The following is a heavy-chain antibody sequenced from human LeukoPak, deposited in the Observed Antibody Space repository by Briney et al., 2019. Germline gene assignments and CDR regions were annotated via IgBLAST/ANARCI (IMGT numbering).Heavy chain of an antibody. Sequence: GGSLRLSCAASGFPFSDYYMSWIRQAPGKGLDWVSYISSSGSTIYYADSVKGRFTISRDSAKNSLYLQMNSLRAEDTAVYYCARDKGYCSGGSCYPDNWFDPWGQGTLVTVSS. J-gene: IGHJ5*02. D-gene: IGHD2-15*01. CDR1: GFPFSDYY. CDR2: ISSSGSTI. CDR3: ARDKGYCSGGSCYPDNWFDP. V-gene: IGHV3-11*01.